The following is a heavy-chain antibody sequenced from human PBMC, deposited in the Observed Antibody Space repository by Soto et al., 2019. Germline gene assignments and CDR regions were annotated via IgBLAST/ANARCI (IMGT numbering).Heavy chain of an antibody. CDR1: GFTFRSYG. J-gene: IGHJ4*02. D-gene: IGHD6-6*01. V-gene: IGHV3-30*18. Sequence: GGSLRLSCAASGFTFRSYGIHWVRQAPGKGLEWVAVISYDGSNKYYADSVKGRFTISRDNSKNTLYLQMNSLRAEDTAVYYCAKDRSSSFDYWGQGTLVIVSS. CDR2: ISYDGSNK. CDR3: AKDRSSSFDY.